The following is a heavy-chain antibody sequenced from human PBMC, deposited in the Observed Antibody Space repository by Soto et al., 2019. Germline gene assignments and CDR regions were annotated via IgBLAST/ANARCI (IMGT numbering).Heavy chain of an antibody. J-gene: IGHJ4*02. D-gene: IGHD2-21*01. V-gene: IGHV3-7*04. CDR1: GFTFSNYW. CDR3: ARNFQGRDNHYCDY. CDR2: LSQDESER. Sequence: VQLVESGGGLVQPGESLRLSCAASGFTFSNYWMSWVRQAPGKGLEWVANLSQDESERYYVDSVRGRFTISRDNAGNSLYLHMNSLRVEDTGVYYCARNFQGRDNHYCDYWGQGVLVAVSS.